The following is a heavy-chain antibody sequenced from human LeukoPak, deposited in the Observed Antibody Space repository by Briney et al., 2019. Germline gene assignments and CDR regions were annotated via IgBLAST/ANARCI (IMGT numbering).Heavy chain of an antibody. CDR2: ISSNGGST. J-gene: IGHJ1*01. CDR1: GFTFSSYA. V-gene: IGHV3-64*01. CDR3: VRCGGDCSYFQH. Sequence: PGGSLRLSCAASGFTFSSYAMHWVRQAPGKGLEYVSAISSNGGSTYYANSVKGRFTISRDNSKNTLYLQMGSLRAEDMAVYYCVRCGGDCSYFQHWGQGTLVTVSS. D-gene: IGHD2-21*02.